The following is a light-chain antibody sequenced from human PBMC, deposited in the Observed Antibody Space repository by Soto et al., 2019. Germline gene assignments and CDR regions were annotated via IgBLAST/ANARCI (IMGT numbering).Light chain of an antibody. Sequence: QSALTQPASVSGSPGQSITISCTGTSSDVGGYNYVSWYQQHPGKAPQLMIYDVSNRPSGVSNRFSGTKSGNTASLTISGVQAEDEADYYCSSYTSSERVFGTGTKVTVL. V-gene: IGLV2-14*01. J-gene: IGLJ1*01. CDR2: DVS. CDR3: SSYTSSERV. CDR1: SSDVGGYNY.